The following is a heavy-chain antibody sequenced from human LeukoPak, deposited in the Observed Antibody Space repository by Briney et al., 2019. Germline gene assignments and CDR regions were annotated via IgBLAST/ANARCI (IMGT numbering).Heavy chain of an antibody. CDR2: ISGSGGST. CDR3: AKDTGDYGAYFDY. J-gene: IGHJ4*02. Sequence: GGSLRLSCAASGFTFSSYAMSWVRRAPGKGLEWVSAISGSGGSTYYADSVKGRFTISRDNSKNTLYLQMNSLRAEDTAVYYCAKDTGDYGAYFDYWGQGTLVTVSS. D-gene: IGHD4-17*01. CDR1: GFTFSSYA. V-gene: IGHV3-23*01.